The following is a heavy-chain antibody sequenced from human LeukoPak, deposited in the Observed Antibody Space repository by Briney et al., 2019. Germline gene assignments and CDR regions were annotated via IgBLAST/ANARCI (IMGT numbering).Heavy chain of an antibody. Sequence: PGGSLRLSCAASGFTFSSYSMNWVRQAPGKGLEWVSSISSSSSYIYYADSVKGRFTISRDNAKNSLYLQMNSLRAEDTAVYYCARAPRRDGYKAPDYWGQGTLVTVSS. CDR2: ISSSSSYI. CDR1: GFTFSSYS. D-gene: IGHD5-24*01. V-gene: IGHV3-21*01. J-gene: IGHJ4*02. CDR3: ARAPRRDGYKAPDY.